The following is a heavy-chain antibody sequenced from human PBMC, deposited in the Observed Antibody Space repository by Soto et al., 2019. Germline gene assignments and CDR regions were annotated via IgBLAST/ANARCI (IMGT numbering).Heavy chain of an antibody. CDR3: ARWAQEYYYDSSGYYSSWFDP. J-gene: IGHJ5*02. CDR1: GGTFSSYA. CDR2: IIPIFGTA. V-gene: IGHV1-69*13. Sequence: SVKVSCKASGGTFSSYAISWVRQAPGQGLEWMGGIIPIFGTANYAQKFQGRVTITADESTSTAYMELSSLRSEDTAVYYCARWAQEYYYDSSGYYSSWFDPWGQGTLVTVSS. D-gene: IGHD3-22*01.